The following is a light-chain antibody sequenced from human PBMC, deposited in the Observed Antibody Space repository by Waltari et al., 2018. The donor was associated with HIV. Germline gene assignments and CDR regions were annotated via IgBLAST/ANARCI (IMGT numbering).Light chain of an antibody. CDR1: NIGNKS. J-gene: IGLJ2*01. V-gene: IGLV3-21*02. CDR2: DDG. Sequence: SYVLTQPPSVSVAPGQTARITCGENNIGNKSVHWYQQKAGQAPVLVVYDDGDGPAVIPGRFAGPNSGNTATLTINRVEAGDEADYYCQIWNDNTDHPDAVFGGGAKLTVL. CDR3: QIWNDNTDHPDAV.